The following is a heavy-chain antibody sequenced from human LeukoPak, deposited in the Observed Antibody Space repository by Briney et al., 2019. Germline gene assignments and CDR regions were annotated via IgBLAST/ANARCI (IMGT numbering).Heavy chain of an antibody. CDR3: VGYWSGGNCPNAFDI. J-gene: IGHJ3*02. CDR1: GFTFSNPW. V-gene: IGHV3-15*01. CDR2: IKSKTDGGTT. Sequence: GGSLRLSCAASGFTFSNPWMSWVRQAPGNGLEWLGRIKSKTDGGTTDYAAPLKGRFTIPRDDSNNTLYLQMNSLKPEDTAVYYGVGYWSGGNCPNAFDIWGQGTMVTVSS. D-gene: IGHD2-15*01.